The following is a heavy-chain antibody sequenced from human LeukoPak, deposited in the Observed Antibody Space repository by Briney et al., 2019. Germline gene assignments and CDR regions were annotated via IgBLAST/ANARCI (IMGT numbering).Heavy chain of an antibody. CDR1: GFTFSNAW. CDR3: AKVVVAAGPNYFDY. D-gene: IGHD2-15*01. V-gene: IGHV3-23*01. CDR2: INNNGRST. J-gene: IGHJ4*02. Sequence: GGSLRLSCAASGFTFSNAWMSWVRQAPGKGLEWVSAINNNGRSTYYADSVKGRFTISRDNSKNTLYLQMNSLRAEDTALYYCAKVVVAAGPNYFDYWGQGTLVTVSS.